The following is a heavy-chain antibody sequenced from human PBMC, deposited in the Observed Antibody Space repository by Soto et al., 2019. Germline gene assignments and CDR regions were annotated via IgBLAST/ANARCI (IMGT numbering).Heavy chain of an antibody. CDR3: ANEVDVAFSSLQYGMGV. D-gene: IGHD5-12*01. J-gene: IGHJ6*02. CDR2: ISYDGTYK. Sequence: GGSLRLSCVGSGFTFNNFAMHWVRQAPGKGLEWVAFISYDGTYKYYADSVRGRFTVYGDNSKSTLFLQMNSLKFEDTAVYVCANEVDVAFSSLQYGMGVWGQGTTVTVSS. V-gene: IGHV3-30*14. CDR1: GFTFNNFA.